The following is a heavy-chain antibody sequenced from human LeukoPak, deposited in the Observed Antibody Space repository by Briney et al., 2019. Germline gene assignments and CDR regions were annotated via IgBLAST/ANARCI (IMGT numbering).Heavy chain of an antibody. J-gene: IGHJ6*03. CDR1: GFTFSSYG. Sequence: GGSLRLSCAASGFTFSSYGMQWVRQAPGKGLEWVAVIWYDGSNKYYADSVKGRFTNSRDNSKNTLYLQMNSLRAEDTAVYYCAKGRLRIAARPDVVYYYYMDVWGKGTTVTVSS. V-gene: IGHV3-33*06. CDR2: IWYDGSNK. D-gene: IGHD6-6*01. CDR3: AKGRLRIAARPDVVYYYYMDV.